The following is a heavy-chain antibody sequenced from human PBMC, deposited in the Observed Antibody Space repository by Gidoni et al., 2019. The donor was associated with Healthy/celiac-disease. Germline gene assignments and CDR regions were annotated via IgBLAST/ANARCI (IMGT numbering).Heavy chain of an antibody. CDR2: IYYSGST. V-gene: IGHV4-39*01. D-gene: IGHD3-22*01. CDR1: GGSISSSSYY. J-gene: IGHJ4*02. CDR3: ASNPRSGSATYYYDSSGYYYVI. Sequence: QLQLQESGPGLVKPSETLSLTCTVSGGSISSSSYYWGWIRQPPGKGLEWIGSIYYSGSTYYNPSLKSRVTISVDTSKNQFSLKLSSVTAADTAVYYCASNPRSGSATYYYDSSGYYYVIWGQGTLVTVSS.